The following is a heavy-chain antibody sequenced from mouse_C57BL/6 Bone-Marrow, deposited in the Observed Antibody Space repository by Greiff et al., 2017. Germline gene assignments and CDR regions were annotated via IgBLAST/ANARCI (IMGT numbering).Heavy chain of an antibody. V-gene: IGHV1-81*01. Sequence: QVQLQQSGAELARPGASVKLSCKASGYTFTSYGISWVKQRTGQGLEWIGEIYPRSGNTYYNEKFKGKATPTADKSSSTAYMELRSLTSEDAAVYFGARWGGGLDDWGQGTTLTVSS. CDR1: GYTFTSYG. J-gene: IGHJ2*01. CDR3: ARWGGGLDD. CDR2: IYPRSGNT.